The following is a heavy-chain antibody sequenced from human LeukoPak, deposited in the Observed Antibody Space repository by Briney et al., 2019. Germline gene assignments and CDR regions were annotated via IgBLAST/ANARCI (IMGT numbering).Heavy chain of an antibody. CDR2: ISAYNGNT. D-gene: IGHD3-22*01. J-gene: IGHJ4*02. CDR3: ARGDDSSGYYYSGWNY. CDR1: GYTFTSYG. V-gene: IGHV1-18*01. Sequence: ASVKVSCKASGYTFTSYGISWVRQAPGQGLEWMGWISAYNGNTNYAQKLQGRVTMTTDTSTSTAYMELRSLRSDDTAVYYCARGDDSSGYYYSGWNYWDQGTLVTVSS.